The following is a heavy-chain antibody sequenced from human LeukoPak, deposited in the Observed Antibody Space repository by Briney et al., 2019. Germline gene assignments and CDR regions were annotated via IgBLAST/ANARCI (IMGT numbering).Heavy chain of an antibody. Sequence: PSETLSLTCTVSGGSISSGGYYWSWIRQHPGKGLEWIGEINHSGRTYYNPSLKSRVTISVDTSKNQFSLNLSSVTAADTAVYYCARGRIVATRVHDYWGQGTLVTVSS. J-gene: IGHJ4*02. CDR1: GGSISSGGYY. V-gene: IGHV4-31*03. CDR2: INHSGRT. CDR3: ARGRIVATRVHDY. D-gene: IGHD5-12*01.